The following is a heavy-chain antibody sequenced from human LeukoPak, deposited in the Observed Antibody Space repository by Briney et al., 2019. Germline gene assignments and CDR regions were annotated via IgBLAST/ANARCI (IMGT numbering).Heavy chain of an antibody. CDR3: ASDLGSGYDSPVSFDY. CDR2: ISYDGSNK. V-gene: IGHV3-30-3*01. D-gene: IGHD5-12*01. J-gene: IGHJ4*02. CDR1: GFTFSSYA. Sequence: GGSLRLSCAASGFTFSSYAMHWVRQAPGKGLEWVAVISYDGSNKYYADFVKGRFTISRDNSKNTLYLQMNSLRAEDTAVYYCASDLGSGYDSPVSFDYWGQGTLVTVSS.